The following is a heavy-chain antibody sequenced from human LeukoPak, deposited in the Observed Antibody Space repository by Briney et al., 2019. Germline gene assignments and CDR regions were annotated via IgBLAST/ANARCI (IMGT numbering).Heavy chain of an antibody. D-gene: IGHD5-12*01. Sequence: XQXPGKGLXXVXSISSSSSYIYYADSVKGRFTISRDNAKNSLYLQMNSLRAEDTAVYYCARGGRGYSGYEPFDYWGQGTLVTVSS. J-gene: IGHJ4*02. V-gene: IGHV3-21*01. CDR3: ARGGRGYSGYEPFDY. CDR2: ISSSSSYI.